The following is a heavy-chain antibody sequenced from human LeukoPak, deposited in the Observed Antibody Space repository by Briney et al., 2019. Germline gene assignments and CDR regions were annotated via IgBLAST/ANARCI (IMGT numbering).Heavy chain of an antibody. D-gene: IGHD2-2*01. CDR3: AKDGFYCSSTSCYLDY. V-gene: IGHV3-23*01. CDR1: GFTFSNYG. J-gene: IGHJ4*02. Sequence: GGTLRLSCAASGFTFSNYGMSWVRQAPGKGLEWVSGISGSGTGTYFADSVKGRFTISRDNSKNTLYLQMNSLRAEDTAVYYCAKDGFYCSSTSCYLDYWGQGTLVTVSS. CDR2: ISGSGTGT.